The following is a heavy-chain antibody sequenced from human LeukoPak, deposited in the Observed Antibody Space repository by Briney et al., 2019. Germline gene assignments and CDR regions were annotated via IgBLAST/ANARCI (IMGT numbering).Heavy chain of an antibody. CDR1: GGSFSGYY. D-gene: IGHD5-24*01. CDR2: INHSGST. J-gene: IGHJ4*02. CDR3: AATAPDGYSFY. Sequence: PSETLSLTCAVYGGSFSGYYWSWIRQPPGKGLEWIGEINHSGSTNYDPSLKGRVTISVDTSKNQFSLKLSSVTAADTAVYYCAATAPDGYSFYWGQGTLVTVSS. V-gene: IGHV4-34*01.